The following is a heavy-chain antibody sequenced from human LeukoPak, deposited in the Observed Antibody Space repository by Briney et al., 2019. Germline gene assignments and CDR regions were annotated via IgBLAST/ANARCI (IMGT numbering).Heavy chain of an antibody. CDR1: GFTFSSYS. D-gene: IGHD1-1*01. J-gene: IGHJ2*01. V-gene: IGHV3-21*01. Sequence: GGSLRLSCAASGFTFSSYSMNWVRQAPGKGLEWVSSISSSSSYIYYADSVKGRFTISRDNAKNSLYLQMNSLRAEDTAVYYCARDLPDEVPSFDLWGRGTLVTVSS. CDR2: ISSSSSYI. CDR3: ARDLPDEVPSFDL.